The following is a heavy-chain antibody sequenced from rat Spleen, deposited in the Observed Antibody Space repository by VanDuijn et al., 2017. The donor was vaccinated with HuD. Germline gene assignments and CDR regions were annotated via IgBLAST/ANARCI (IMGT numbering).Heavy chain of an antibody. V-gene: IGHV5-27*01. CDR3: TRATAEWHFDF. J-gene: IGHJ1*01. D-gene: IGHD1-2*01. Sequence: EVQLVESGGGLVQPGRSLKLSCEASGFSYNTYYMAWVRQTPKRGLEWVAIISSSGSRFYYPDSLKGRFTVSRDNAKNSLYLQMNSLRSEDTATYYCTRATAEWHFDFWGPGTMVTVSS. CDR2: ISSSGSRF. CDR1: GFSYNTYY.